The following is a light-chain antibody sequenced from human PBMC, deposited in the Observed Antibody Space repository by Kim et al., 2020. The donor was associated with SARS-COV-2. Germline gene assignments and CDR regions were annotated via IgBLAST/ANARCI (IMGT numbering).Light chain of an antibody. CDR1: SSDVGGYND. J-gene: IGLJ2*01. Sequence: ITISCTGTSSDVGGYNDVSWYQQHPGKAPKLMIYDVSNRPSGVSNRFSGSKSGNTASLTISGLQAEDEADYYCSSYTSSSTPHVVFGGGTQLTVL. CDR2: DVS. V-gene: IGLV2-14*03. CDR3: SSYTSSSTPHVV.